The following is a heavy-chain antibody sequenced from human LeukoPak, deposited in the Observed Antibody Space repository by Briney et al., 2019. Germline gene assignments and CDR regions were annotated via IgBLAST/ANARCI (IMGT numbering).Heavy chain of an antibody. D-gene: IGHD6-19*01. CDR2: ISGRDGNT. CDR3: AKDRIVMSGFFDY. CDR1: GFTFSSYS. Sequence: GGSLRLSCAASGFTFSSYSMNWVRQAPGEGLEWVSGISGRDGNTYYADSVKGRFTISRDNSKNTLYLQMISLRVEDTAIYYCAKDRIVMSGFFDYWGQGTLVTVSS. J-gene: IGHJ4*02. V-gene: IGHV3-23*01.